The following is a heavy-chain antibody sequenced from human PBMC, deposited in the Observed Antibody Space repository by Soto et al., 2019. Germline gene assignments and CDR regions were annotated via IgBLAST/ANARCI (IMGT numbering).Heavy chain of an antibody. CDR3: ERLQLVDCFFINIDLYRMDV. J-gene: IGHJ6*02. CDR2: IDSSGNSI. D-gene: IGHD2-21*01. Sequence: EVHLVESGGGLVQPGGSLRLSCSSSGFTFSSHSMNWVRQAPGKGLEWVARIDSSGNSIYYADSVKGRFAVSRDNANSSLFLQMNSLRDEDTAVYYCERLQLVDCFFINIDLYRMDVWGQGTTVVVSS. V-gene: IGHV3-48*02. CDR1: GFTFSSHS.